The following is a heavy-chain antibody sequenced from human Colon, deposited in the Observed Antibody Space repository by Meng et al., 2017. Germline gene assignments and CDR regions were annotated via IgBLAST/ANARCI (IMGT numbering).Heavy chain of an antibody. J-gene: IGHJ5*02. D-gene: IGHD4-17*01. V-gene: IGHV3-20*04. CDR2: ISGDGGSV. Sequence: QWGGAGGRVVRPGGSLRLSCVASGFTFDDYGMSWVRQAPGKGLEWVSRISGDGGSVSYADSVKGRFTISRDNSKRTLYLQMNDLRADDTAVYYCASLSPPVTEKWIDPWGQGTLVTVSS. CDR3: ASLSPPVTEKWIDP. CDR1: GFTFDDYG.